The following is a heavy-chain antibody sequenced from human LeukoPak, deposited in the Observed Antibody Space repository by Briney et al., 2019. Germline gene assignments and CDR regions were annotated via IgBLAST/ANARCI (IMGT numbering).Heavy chain of an antibody. D-gene: IGHD2-15*01. Sequence: ASVKVSCTASGYTFSSYGISWVRQGPRQGLEWLGYISAYNGNTSYAQKVQGRITMTTDTSTSTAYMEMRSLRSDDTAVYYCARDCSGSSCYWIHWGQGTLSPSPQ. J-gene: IGHJ4*02. CDR2: ISAYNGNT. CDR3: ARDCSGSSCYWIH. V-gene: IGHV1-18*01. CDR1: GYTFSSYG.